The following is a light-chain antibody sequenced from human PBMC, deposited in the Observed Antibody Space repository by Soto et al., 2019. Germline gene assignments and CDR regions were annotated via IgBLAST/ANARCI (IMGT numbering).Light chain of an antibody. CDR2: DAS. V-gene: IGKV3-11*01. CDR3: QQRSNWPRT. CDR1: QSVSGD. J-gene: IGKJ4*01. Sequence: EIVMTQSPATLSVSPGERATLSCRASQSVSGDLAWYHHKPGQAPRLLIYDASTRALDTPARFAGSGAGTEFTLTISSLEPEDFAVYYCQQRSNWPRTFGGGTKVDIK.